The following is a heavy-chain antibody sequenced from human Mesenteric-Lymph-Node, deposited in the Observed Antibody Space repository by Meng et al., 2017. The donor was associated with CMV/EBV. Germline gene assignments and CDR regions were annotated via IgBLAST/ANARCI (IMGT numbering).Heavy chain of an antibody. V-gene: IGHV4-39*07. J-gene: IGHJ4*02. Sequence: SETLSLTCTVSGGSISSYYWGWIRQPPGKGLEWIASIYGSGNTYYNPSVESRVSISVDTSKSQLSLKLNSVTAADTAVYYCARDNPLTGGWNYFDYWGQGMLVTVSS. CDR2: IYGSGNT. CDR3: ARDNPLTGGWNYFDY. CDR1: GGSISSYY. D-gene: IGHD3-9*01.